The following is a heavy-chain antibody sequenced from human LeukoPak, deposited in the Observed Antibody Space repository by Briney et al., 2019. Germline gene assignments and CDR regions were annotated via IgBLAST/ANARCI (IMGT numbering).Heavy chain of an antibody. V-gene: IGHV3-30*18. Sequence: PGGSLRLSCAASGFTFSSYGMHWVRQAPGKGLEWVAVISYDGSNKYYADSVKGRFTISRDNSKNTLYLQMNSLRAEDTALYYCAKGEYGSGWPDWGQGTLVTVSS. CDR1: GFTFSSYG. CDR3: AKGEYGSGWPD. CDR2: ISYDGSNK. J-gene: IGHJ4*02. D-gene: IGHD6-19*01.